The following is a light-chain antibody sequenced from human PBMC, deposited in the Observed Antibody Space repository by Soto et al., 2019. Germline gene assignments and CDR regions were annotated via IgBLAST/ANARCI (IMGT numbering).Light chain of an antibody. Sequence: QSALTQPRSVSGSPGQSVTISCTGTSSDVGGYNYVSWYQHHPGKAPKLMIYDVSKRPSGVPDRFSGSKFGNTASLTISGLQAEDEADYYCCSYAGSYTVVFGGGTKLTVL. CDR1: SSDVGGYNY. CDR3: CSYAGSYTVV. CDR2: DVS. J-gene: IGLJ2*01. V-gene: IGLV2-11*01.